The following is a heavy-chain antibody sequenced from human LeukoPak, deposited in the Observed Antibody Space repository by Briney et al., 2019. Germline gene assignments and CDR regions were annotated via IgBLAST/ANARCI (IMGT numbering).Heavy chain of an antibody. D-gene: IGHD3-22*01. Sequence: GGSLRLSCAASGFTFSDYYMSWIRQAPGKGLEWVSYISSSGSTIYYADSVKGRFTISRDNAKNSLYLQMNSLRAEDTAVYYCARASSYYDSSGCYLWGQGTLVTVSS. CDR2: ISSSGSTI. V-gene: IGHV3-11*01. CDR1: GFTFSDYY. J-gene: IGHJ4*02. CDR3: ARASSYYDSSGCYL.